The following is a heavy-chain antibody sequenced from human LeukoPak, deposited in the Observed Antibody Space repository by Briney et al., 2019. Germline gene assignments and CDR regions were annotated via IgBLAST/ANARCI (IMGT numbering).Heavy chain of an antibody. CDR1: GFTFSSYS. D-gene: IGHD3-3*01. V-gene: IGHV3-30*18. CDR3: AKSRTIFGVVTPFDY. J-gene: IGHJ4*02. Sequence: GGSLRLSCAASGFTFSSYSMHSVRQAPGKGLEWVAVISYDGSNKYYAHSVKGRFTISTDNSTNTLYLQMNSLRAEDTAVYYCAKSRTIFGVVTPFDYWGQGTLVTVSS. CDR2: ISYDGSNK.